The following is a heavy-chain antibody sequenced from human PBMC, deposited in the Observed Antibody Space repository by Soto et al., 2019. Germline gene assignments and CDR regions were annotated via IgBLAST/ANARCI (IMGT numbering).Heavy chain of an antibody. D-gene: IGHD3-3*01. CDR3: ARGYEFWNGYCLDV. CDR1: GFTLTSYE. V-gene: IGHV1-8*01. CDR2: MNPNSGNT. J-gene: IGHJ6*02. Sequence: ASVKVSCKATGFTLTSYEMNRVRQASGQGLEWMGWMNPNSGNTGYAQKFQGRVTMTRNTSISTAYMELSSLRSEDTAVYYCARGYEFWNGYCLDVWGQGTTVTVSS.